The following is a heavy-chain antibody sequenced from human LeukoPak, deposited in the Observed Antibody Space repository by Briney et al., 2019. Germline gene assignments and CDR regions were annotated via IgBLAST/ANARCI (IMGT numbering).Heavy chain of an antibody. CDR1: GFTFSDYY. CDR3: ARGVDRKSYYFDY. Sequence: GGSLRLSCAASGFTFSDYYMSWIRQAPGKGLERVSYISSSGSTIYYADSVKGRFTISRDNAKNSLYLQMNSLRAEDTAVYYCARGVDRKSYYFDYWGQGTLVTVSS. CDR2: ISSSGSTI. D-gene: IGHD3-22*01. V-gene: IGHV3-11*01. J-gene: IGHJ4*02.